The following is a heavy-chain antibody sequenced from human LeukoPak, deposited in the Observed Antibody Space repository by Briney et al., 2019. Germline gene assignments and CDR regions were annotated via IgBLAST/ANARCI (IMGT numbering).Heavy chain of an antibody. CDR1: GFTFSSYA. V-gene: IGHV3-23*01. Sequence: GGSLRLSCEGSGFTFSSYAMSWVRQAPGKGLEWVSTMSGSGGTTYYADSVKGRFTISRDNSKNTLYLEMDSLRSEDTAIYHCAKDIAVSDSYFDYWGQGTLVTVTS. D-gene: IGHD6-19*01. J-gene: IGHJ4*02. CDR3: AKDIAVSDSYFDY. CDR2: MSGSGGTT.